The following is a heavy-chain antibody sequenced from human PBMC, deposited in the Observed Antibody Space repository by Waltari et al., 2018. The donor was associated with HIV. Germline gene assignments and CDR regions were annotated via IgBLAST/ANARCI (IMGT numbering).Heavy chain of an antibody. Sequence: QVQLVESGGGVVQPGRSLRLSCAASRIRFLNCYGTHWVRQAPGKGLEWVATISYDAANVYYADSVKGRFTVSRDNSKNTLYLQMYSLRGEDTAVYYCAKDRRQGYYYDKNGERPFDSWGQGTLVTVSS. J-gene: IGHJ4*02. CDR3: AKDRRQGYYYDKNGERPFDS. V-gene: IGHV3-30*18. D-gene: IGHD3-22*01. CDR2: ISYDAANV. CDR1: RIRFLNCYG.